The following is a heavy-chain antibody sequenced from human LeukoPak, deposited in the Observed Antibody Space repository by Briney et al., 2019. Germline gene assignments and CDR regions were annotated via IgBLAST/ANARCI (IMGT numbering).Heavy chain of an antibody. CDR2: IYYTGSI. Sequence: LRLSCAASEFSVGSNYMTWVRQAPGKGLEWIGYIYYTGSIYYNPSLKSRVTMSVDTSKNQFSLRLSSVTAVDTAVYYCARVTRYCSGGSCFLQTYYYYYMDVWGKGTTVTVSS. CDR3: ARVTRYCSGGSCFLQTYYYYYMDV. V-gene: IGHV4-28*02. D-gene: IGHD2-15*01. J-gene: IGHJ6*03. CDR1: EFSVGSNY.